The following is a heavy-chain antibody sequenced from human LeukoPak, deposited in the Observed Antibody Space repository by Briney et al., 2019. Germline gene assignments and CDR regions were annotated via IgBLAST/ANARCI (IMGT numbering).Heavy chain of an antibody. Sequence: GGSLRLSCAASGFTFSNCVMSWVRQAPGKGLEWVSAITGSGATTYYADSVKGRFTISRDNSKNMLYLQMNSLRAEDTAVYYCAKRSGDSRGLSGMDVWGRGTTVTVSS. CDR1: GFTFSNCV. J-gene: IGHJ6*02. D-gene: IGHD2-15*01. CDR3: AKRSGDSRGLSGMDV. CDR2: ITGSGATT. V-gene: IGHV3-23*01.